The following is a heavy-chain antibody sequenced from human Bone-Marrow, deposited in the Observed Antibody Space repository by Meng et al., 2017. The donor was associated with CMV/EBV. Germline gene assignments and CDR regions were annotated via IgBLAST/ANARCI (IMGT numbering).Heavy chain of an antibody. V-gene: IGHV3-7*01. CDR1: GFTFSSYW. J-gene: IGHJ5*02. Sequence: GESLKISCAASGFTFSSYWMSWVRQAPGKGLEWVANIKQDGSEKYYVDSVKGRFTISRDNAKNSLYLQMNSLRAEDTAVYYCARDGIPAAPNWFDPWGQGTLVTSSS. CDR3: ARDGIPAAPNWFDP. CDR2: IKQDGSEK. D-gene: IGHD2-2*01.